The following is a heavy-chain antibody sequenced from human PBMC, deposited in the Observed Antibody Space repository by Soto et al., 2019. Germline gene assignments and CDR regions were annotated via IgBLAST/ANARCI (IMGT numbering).Heavy chain of an antibody. V-gene: IGHV4-4*02. CDR3: AIPDAGDFHY. CDR1: GASISSTGW. D-gene: IGHD2-8*01. Sequence: SETLSLTCAVSGASISSTGWWSWVRQPPGKGLEWLGEIYHSGSTHYNPSLRSRVAISVDTSQNLFSLTLTSVTAADTAVYYCAIPDAGDFHYWGQGALVTVSS. CDR2: IYHSGST. J-gene: IGHJ4*02.